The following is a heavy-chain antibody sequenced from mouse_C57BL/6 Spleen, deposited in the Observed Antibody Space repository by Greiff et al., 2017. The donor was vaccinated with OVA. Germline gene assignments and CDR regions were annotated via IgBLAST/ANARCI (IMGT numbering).Heavy chain of an antibody. CDR2: INYDGSST. V-gene: IGHV5-16*01. CDR3: ARGRLGEGYFDY. CDR1: GFTFSDYY. D-gene: IGHD4-1*01. J-gene: IGHJ2*01. Sequence: EVKLMESEGGLVQPGSSMKLSCTASGFTFSDYYMAWVRQVPEKGLEWVANINYDGSSTYYLDSLKSRFIISRDNAKNILYLQMSSLKSEDTATYYCARGRLGEGYFDYWGQGTTLTVSS.